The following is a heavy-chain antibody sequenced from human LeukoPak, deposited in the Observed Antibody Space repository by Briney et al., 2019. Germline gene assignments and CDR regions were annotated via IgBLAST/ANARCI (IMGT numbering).Heavy chain of an antibody. CDR1: GGTFNNYV. CDR3: ARGPYGVYSGDYYYYYMDV. J-gene: IGHJ6*03. D-gene: IGHD4-17*01. V-gene: IGHV1-69*13. CDR2: IIPMSGTS. Sequence: SVKVSCKASGGTFNNYVISWVRQAPGQGLEWMGGIIPMSGTSKYTQRFQGRVTITADGFTNTAYMELSSLGSDDTAVYYCARGPYGVYSGDYYYYYMDVWGKGTTVTVSS.